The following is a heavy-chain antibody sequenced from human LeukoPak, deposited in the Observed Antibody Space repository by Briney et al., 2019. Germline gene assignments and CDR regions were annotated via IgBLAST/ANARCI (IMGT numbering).Heavy chain of an antibody. CDR2: IRAGGGDS. V-gene: IGHV3-23*01. CDR3: AKILASGSGSY. CDR1: GFNFSAYA. Sequence: GGSLRLSCAASGFNFSAYAMTWVRQAPGKGLDWVSTIRAGGGDSFYSDSVKGRFTISRDNSKNTLVLEMHSLRADDTAIYYCAKILASGSGSYWGQGTLVIVS. J-gene: IGHJ4*02. D-gene: IGHD3-10*01.